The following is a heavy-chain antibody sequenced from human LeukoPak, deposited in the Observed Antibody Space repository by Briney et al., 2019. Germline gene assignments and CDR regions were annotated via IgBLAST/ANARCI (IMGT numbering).Heavy chain of an antibody. CDR3: ARGGCFDRQRIWFGELFPRCYYYYMDV. Sequence: ASVKVSCKASGYTFTSYGISLVRQAPGQGLEWMGWISTYNGNTNYAQKCQGRVTMTRDTSISTAYMELSRQRSVDTAVYYCARGGCFDRQRIWFGELFPRCYYYYMDVWGKGTTVTISS. D-gene: IGHD3-10*01. CDR2: ISTYNGNT. J-gene: IGHJ6*03. CDR1: GYTFTSYG. V-gene: IGHV1-18*01.